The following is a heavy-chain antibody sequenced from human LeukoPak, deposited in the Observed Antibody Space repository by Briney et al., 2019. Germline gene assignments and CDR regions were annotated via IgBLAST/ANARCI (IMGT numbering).Heavy chain of an antibody. CDR3: AGIDSGTSAYYFDS. Sequence: SETLSLTCTVSGVSIRSYYGSWIRQPPGKELEGMGYIYYSGSTNYNPSLKSRVTISIYTFTNQFPLKLSSLTAADTAVYYCAGIDSGTSAYYFDSWGQGTLITVSS. CDR1: GVSIRSYY. CDR2: IYYSGST. V-gene: IGHV4-59*01. J-gene: IGHJ4*02. D-gene: IGHD5-12*01.